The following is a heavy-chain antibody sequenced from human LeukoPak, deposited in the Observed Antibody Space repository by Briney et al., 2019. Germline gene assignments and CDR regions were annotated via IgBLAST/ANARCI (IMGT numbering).Heavy chain of an antibody. Sequence: ASVRVSCKASGYTFTGYYMHWVRQAPGQGLEWMGWINPNSGGTNYAQKFQGRVTMTRDTSISTAYMELSRLRSDDTAVYYCARIGGRRGYSGYDYGGGYWGQGTLVTVSS. CDR3: ARIGGRRGYSGYDYGGGY. CDR2: INPNSGGT. V-gene: IGHV1-2*02. D-gene: IGHD5-12*01. J-gene: IGHJ4*02. CDR1: GYTFTGYY.